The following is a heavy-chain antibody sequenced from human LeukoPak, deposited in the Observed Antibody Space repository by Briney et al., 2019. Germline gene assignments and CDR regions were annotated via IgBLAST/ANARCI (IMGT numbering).Heavy chain of an antibody. V-gene: IGHV1-69*04. D-gene: IGHD1-26*01. CDR2: IIPILGIA. CDR1: GGTFSSYA. Sequence: ASVKVSCKASGGTFSSYAISWVRQAPGQGLEWMGRIIPILGIANYAQKFQGRVTITADKSTSTAYMELNSLRAEDTAVYYCAKVSGSLYFDYWGQGTLVTVSS. CDR3: AKVSGSLYFDY. J-gene: IGHJ4*02.